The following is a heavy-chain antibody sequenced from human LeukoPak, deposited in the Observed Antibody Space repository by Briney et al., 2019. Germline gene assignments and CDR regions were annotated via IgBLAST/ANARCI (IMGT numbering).Heavy chain of an antibody. Sequence: GERLKISCKGPTHSFHSQWIGWVRQRPGNGLEWMGIIYPADSDTRYSSTFQGQVTISADKSISTASLQWASLEASDTAIYSCASRGDDDFRIFWGKGPLVTVS. CDR1: THSFHSQW. CDR2: IYPADSDT. CDR3: ASRGDDDFRIF. V-gene: IGHV5-51*01. J-gene: IGHJ4*02. D-gene: IGHD2-21*02.